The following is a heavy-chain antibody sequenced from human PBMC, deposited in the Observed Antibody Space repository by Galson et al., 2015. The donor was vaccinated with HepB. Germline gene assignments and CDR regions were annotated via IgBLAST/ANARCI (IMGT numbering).Heavy chain of an antibody. V-gene: IGHV1-2*02. CDR1: GYTFIAYY. D-gene: IGHD5-12*01. J-gene: IGHJ2*01. CDR3: ARDPGYSGHNWYFNL. Sequence: SVKVSCKASGYTFIAYYIHWVRQAPGQGLEWMGWLNPKNGFSYYGQNFQGRVTMTRDTSIGTVYMELIRLTSDDTAVYYCARDPGYSGHNWYFNLWGRGTLVTVSS. CDR2: LNPKNGFS.